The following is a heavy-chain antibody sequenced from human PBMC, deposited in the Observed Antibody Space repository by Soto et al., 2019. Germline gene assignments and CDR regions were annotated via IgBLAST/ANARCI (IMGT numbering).Heavy chain of an antibody. Sequence: PGGSLRLSCAASGFTFSDYYMSWIRQAPGKGLEWVSYISSSGSTIYYTDSVKGRFTISRDNAKNSLYLQMNRLRADDTAAYYCARWLEGIAARPVGFDYWGQGTLVTVSS. CDR3: ARWLEGIAARPVGFDY. CDR1: GFTFSDYY. CDR2: ISSSGSTI. J-gene: IGHJ4*02. V-gene: IGHV3-11*01. D-gene: IGHD6-6*01.